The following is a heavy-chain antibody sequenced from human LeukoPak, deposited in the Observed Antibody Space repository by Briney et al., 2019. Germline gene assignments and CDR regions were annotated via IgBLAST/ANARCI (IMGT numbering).Heavy chain of an antibody. Sequence: SGPTLVNPTQTLTLTCTFSGFSLSTSGVGVGWIRQPPGKALEWLALIYWNDDKRYSASLKSRLTITKDTSKNQVVLTMTNMAPVDTATYYCAHRTYYYDSSGYYYVSAFDIWGQGTMVTVSS. V-gene: IGHV2-5*01. CDR2: IYWNDDK. D-gene: IGHD3-22*01. CDR1: GFSLSTSGVG. J-gene: IGHJ3*02. CDR3: AHRTYYYDSSGYYYVSAFDI.